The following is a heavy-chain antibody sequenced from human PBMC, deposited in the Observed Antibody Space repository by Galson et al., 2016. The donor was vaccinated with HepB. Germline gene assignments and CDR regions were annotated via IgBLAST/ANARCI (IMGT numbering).Heavy chain of an antibody. J-gene: IGHJ4*02. D-gene: IGHD5-18*01. V-gene: IGHV4-4*02. CDR1: GGSISSSNW. CDR3: ARVPAKYPWIQIWLQSHYFDY. Sequence: SETLSLTCAVSGGSISSSNWWSWVRQPPGKGLEWIGEIYHSGSTNYNPSLKSRVTISVDKSKNQFSLKLRSVTAADTAVYYCARVPAKYPWIQIWLQSHYFDYWGQGTLVTVSS. CDR2: IYHSGST.